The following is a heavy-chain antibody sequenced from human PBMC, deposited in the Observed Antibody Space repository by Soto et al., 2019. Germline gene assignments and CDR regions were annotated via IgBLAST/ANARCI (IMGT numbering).Heavy chain of an antibody. D-gene: IGHD1-26*01. CDR1: GGSVSNKTYY. CDR2: IYASGSP. J-gene: IGHJ4*02. V-gene: IGHV4-61*01. CDR3: ARGVGSSPPRY. Sequence: KTSETLSLTCSVSGGSVSNKTYYWSWVRQPPGHELEWIGYIYASGSPYYNPSLRSRVTISADTSKNQISLKLTSPTAADTAVYYCARGVGSSPPRYWGRGTLVTVSS.